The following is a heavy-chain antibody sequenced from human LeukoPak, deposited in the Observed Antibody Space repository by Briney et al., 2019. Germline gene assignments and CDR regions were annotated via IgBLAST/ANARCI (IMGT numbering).Heavy chain of an antibody. CDR2: IYYSGST. D-gene: IGHD6-6*01. CDR1: GGSISSYY. J-gene: IGHJ6*03. Sequence: SETLSLTCTVSGGSISSYYWSWIRQPPGKGLEWIGYIYYSGSTNYNPSLKSRVTISVDTSKNQFSLKLSSVAAADTAVYYCARVGSSSFYYYYYMDVWGKGTTVTVSS. CDR3: ARVGSSSFYYYYYMDV. V-gene: IGHV4-59*01.